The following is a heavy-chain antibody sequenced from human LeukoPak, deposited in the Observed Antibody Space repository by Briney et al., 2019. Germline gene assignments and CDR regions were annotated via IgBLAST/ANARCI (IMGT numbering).Heavy chain of an antibody. V-gene: IGHV4-39*01. J-gene: IGHJ5*02. CDR2: IYDSGST. D-gene: IGHD3-16*01. CDR3: ARRYGP. Sequence: PSETLSLTCTVSGGSIRSSYYYWGWIRQPPGKGLEWIGSIYDSGSTYYNPSLKSRLTISVDTSKNQFSLKLNSVTAADTAVYYCARRYGPWGQGTLVAVSS. CDR1: GGSIRSSYYY.